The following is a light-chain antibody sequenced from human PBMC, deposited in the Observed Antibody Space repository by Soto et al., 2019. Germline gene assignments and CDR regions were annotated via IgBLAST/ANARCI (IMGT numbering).Light chain of an antibody. Sequence: DIQMTQSPSTLSASVGDRVTITCRASQSISYWLAWYQQKPGKAPKLLIYKASSLGGGVPSRFSGSGSGTEFTLTISTLQPDAFATYYCQQYNSYPVTFGGGTQVEIK. CDR2: KAS. CDR1: QSISYW. J-gene: IGKJ4*01. CDR3: QQYNSYPVT. V-gene: IGKV1-5*03.